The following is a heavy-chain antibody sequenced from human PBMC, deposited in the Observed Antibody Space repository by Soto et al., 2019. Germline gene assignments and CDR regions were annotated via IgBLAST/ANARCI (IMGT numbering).Heavy chain of an antibody. D-gene: IGHD2-2*01. J-gene: IGHJ4*02. CDR1: GFTFSSYA. Sequence: EVQLLESGGGSVQPGGSLRLSCAASGFTFSSYAMTWVRQAPGKGLEWVSAISGSGAYTYYPNSVKGRFTISRDNSKNTLYLQLNSLRAEDTAIYYCAKYGCGSTACQCAYWGQGTRVTVSS. CDR2: ISGSGAYT. V-gene: IGHV3-23*01. CDR3: AKYGCGSTACQCAY.